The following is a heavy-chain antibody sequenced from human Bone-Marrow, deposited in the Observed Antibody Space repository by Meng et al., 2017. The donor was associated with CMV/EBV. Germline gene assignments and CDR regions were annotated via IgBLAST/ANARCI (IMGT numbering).Heavy chain of an antibody. Sequence: SVKVSCKASGYTFTSYDINWVRQATGQGLEWMGWMNPNSGNTGYAQKFQGRVTITRNTSISTAYMELSSLRSEDTAVYYCARGIRLFAQANWFDPWGQGTLVTVSS. CDR1: GYTFTSYD. V-gene: IGHV1-8*03. CDR3: ARGIRLFAQANWFDP. D-gene: IGHD2-21*01. J-gene: IGHJ5*02. CDR2: MNPNSGNT.